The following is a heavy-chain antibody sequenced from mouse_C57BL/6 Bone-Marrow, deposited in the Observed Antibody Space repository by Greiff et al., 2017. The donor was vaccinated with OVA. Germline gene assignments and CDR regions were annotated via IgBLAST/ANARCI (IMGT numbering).Heavy chain of an antibody. CDR1: GFTFSSYT. CDR2: ISGGGGNT. J-gene: IGHJ2*01. CDR3: ARQIFYFDY. V-gene: IGHV5-9*01. Sequence: EVQRVESGGGLVKPGGSLKLSCAASGFTFSSYTMSWVRQTPEKRLEWVATISGGGGNTYYPDSVKGRFTISRDNAKNTLYLQMSSLRSEDTALYYCARQIFYFDYWGQGTTLTVSS.